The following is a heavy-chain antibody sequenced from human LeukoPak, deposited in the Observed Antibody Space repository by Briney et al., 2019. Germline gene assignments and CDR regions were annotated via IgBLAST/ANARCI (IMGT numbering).Heavy chain of an antibody. D-gene: IGHD3-16*02. Sequence: GGSLRLSCAASGFTLSSYAMSWVRQAPGKGLEWVSAISGSGGSTYYADSVKGRFTISRDNSKNTLYLQMNSLRAEDTAVYYCASAMYYDYVWGSYRDAFDIWGQGTMVTVSS. CDR1: GFTLSSYA. J-gene: IGHJ3*02. CDR2: ISGSGGST. CDR3: ASAMYYDYVWGSYRDAFDI. V-gene: IGHV3-23*01.